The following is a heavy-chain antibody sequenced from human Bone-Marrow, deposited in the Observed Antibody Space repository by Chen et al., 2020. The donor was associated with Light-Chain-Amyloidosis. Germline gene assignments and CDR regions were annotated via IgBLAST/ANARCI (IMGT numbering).Heavy chain of an antibody. CDR2: IRGSGGRR. V-gene: IGHV3-23*04. D-gene: IGHD3-9*01. Sequence: EVQLVESGGGLLQRGGSLRLSCAASGFAFSSYGMSWGRQAPGKGLEWVSTIRGSGGRRDYGASLKGRLTISRDNSKNALLLQMNSLRAEDTAVYYCAKDISYDDILPGYPADAFDIWGQGTMVTVSS. J-gene: IGHJ3*02. CDR1: GFAFSSYG. CDR3: AKDISYDDILPGYPADAFDI.